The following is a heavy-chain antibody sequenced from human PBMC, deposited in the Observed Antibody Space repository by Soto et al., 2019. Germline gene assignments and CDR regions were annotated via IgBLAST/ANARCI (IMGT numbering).Heavy chain of an antibody. CDR2: ISSSGSTI. D-gene: IGHD2-2*01. CDR1: GFTFSDYY. J-gene: IGHJ4*02. CDR3: ARVLESPKGYCSSTSCDLDY. V-gene: IGHV3-11*01. Sequence: GGSLRLSCAASGFTFSDYYMSWIRQAPGKGLEWVSYISSSGSTIYYADSVKGRFTISRDNAKNSLYLQMNSLRAEDTAVYYCARVLESPKGYCSSTSCDLDYWGQGTLVTVSS.